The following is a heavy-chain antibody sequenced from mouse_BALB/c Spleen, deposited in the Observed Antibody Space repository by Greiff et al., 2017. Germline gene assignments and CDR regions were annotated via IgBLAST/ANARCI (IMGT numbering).Heavy chain of an antibody. CDR3: ARGRYDYDYYCDY. V-gene: IGHV14-1*02. D-gene: IGHD2-4*01. CDR2: IDPENGNT. J-gene: IGHJ2*01. Sequence: VQLKESGAELVRPGALVKLSCKASGFNIKDYYMHWVKQRPEQGLEWIGWIDPENGNTIYDPKFQGKASITADTSSNTAYLQLSSLTSEDTAVYYCARGRYDYDYYCDYWGQGTTLTVSS. CDR1: GFNIKDYY.